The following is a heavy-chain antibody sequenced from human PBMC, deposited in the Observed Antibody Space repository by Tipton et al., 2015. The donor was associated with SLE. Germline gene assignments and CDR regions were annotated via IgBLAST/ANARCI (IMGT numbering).Heavy chain of an antibody. D-gene: IGHD3-10*01. J-gene: IGHJ4*02. V-gene: IGHV4-31*03. CDR2: IYFSGST. CDR1: AVSISSGGYY. CDR3: AIWDSVWFREPFEY. Sequence: TLSLTCTVSAVSISSGGYYWSWIRQHPGKGLEWIGYIYFSGSTDYTPSLKSRITISVDTSKNQFSLKLSSVTAADTAVYYCAIWDSVWFREPFEYWGQGTLVTVSS.